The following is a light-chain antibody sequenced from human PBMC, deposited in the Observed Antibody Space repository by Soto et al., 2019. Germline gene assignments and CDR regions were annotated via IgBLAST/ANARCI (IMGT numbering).Light chain of an antibody. V-gene: IGKV3D-20*02. J-gene: IGKJ1*01. Sequence: EIVLTQSPGTLSLSPGERATLSCRASQSINSNYLAWYQLKPGQPPRLLIYGASIRATAIPDRFSGSVSGTDFTLTIRRLDSEDFAVYYCQQRSNWLWTFGQGTKVDSK. CDR3: QQRSNWLWT. CDR2: GAS. CDR1: QSINSNY.